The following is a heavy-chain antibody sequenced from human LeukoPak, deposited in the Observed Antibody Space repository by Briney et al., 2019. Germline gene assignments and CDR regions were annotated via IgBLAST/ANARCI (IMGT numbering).Heavy chain of an antibody. D-gene: IGHD6-13*01. J-gene: IGHJ4*02. Sequence: PGGSLRLSCAASGFTFDDYGMSWVRQAPGKGLEWVSGINWNGGSTGYADSVKGRFTISRDNAKNSLYLQMNSLRAEDTAVYYCARDDPYSSSFLDFDYWGQGTLVTVSS. CDR3: ARDDPYSSSFLDFDY. V-gene: IGHV3-20*04. CDR2: INWNGGST. CDR1: GFTFDDYG.